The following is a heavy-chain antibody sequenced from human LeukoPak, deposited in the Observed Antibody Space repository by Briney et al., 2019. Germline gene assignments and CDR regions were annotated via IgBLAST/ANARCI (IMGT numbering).Heavy chain of an antibody. D-gene: IGHD2-21*02. CDR1: GFTFGSYW. Sequence: GGSLRLSCAASGFTFGSYWMHWVRQAPGKGLVWVSRINSDGSSTSYADSVKGRFTISRDNAKNTLYLQMNSLRAEDTAVYYCARDGAYCGGDCYYLWGQGTLVTVSS. CDR2: INSDGSST. J-gene: IGHJ5*02. CDR3: ARDGAYCGGDCYYL. V-gene: IGHV3-74*01.